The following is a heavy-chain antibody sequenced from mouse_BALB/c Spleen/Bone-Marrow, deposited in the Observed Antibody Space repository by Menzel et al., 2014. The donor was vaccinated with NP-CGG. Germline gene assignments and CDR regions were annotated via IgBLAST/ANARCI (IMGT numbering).Heavy chain of an antibody. CDR1: GYSFTGYN. CDR2: IDPYYGGT. J-gene: IGHJ3*01. D-gene: IGHD1-2*01. Sequence: VQLKESGPELGKPGASVKISCKASGYSFTGYNVNWVKQSNGKSLEWIGNIDPYYGGTSYNQKFKGKATLTVDKSSSTAYMQLKSLTSEDSAVYYCATNYYGYDWFAYWGQGTLVTVSA. V-gene: IGHV1-39*01. CDR3: ATNYYGYDWFAY.